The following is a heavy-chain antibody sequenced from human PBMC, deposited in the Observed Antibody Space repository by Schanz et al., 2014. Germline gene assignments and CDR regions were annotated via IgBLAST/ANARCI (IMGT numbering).Heavy chain of an antibody. V-gene: IGHV3-23*04. J-gene: IGHJ5*01. CDR2: ISARGEVS. Sequence: EVRLVESGGGLVQPGGSLRLSCVASGFNFYTSAMTWVRQAPGKGLEWVSVISARGEVSKYSDSVKGRFIVSRDNSRATLFLQMDSLRAADTAFYYCAKDLYNYGIFDSWGQGTRVTVSS. D-gene: IGHD3-16*01. CDR3: AKDLYNYGIFDS. CDR1: GFNFYTSA.